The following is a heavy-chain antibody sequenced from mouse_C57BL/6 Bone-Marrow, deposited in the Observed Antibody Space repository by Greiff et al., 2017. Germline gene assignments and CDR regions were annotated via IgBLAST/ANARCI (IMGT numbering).Heavy chain of an antibody. CDR1: GYTFTSYW. CDR2: IDPSDSYT. Sequence: QVQLQQPGAELVRPGTSVKLSCKASGYTFTSYWMHWVKQRPGQGLEWIGVIDPSDSYTNYNQKFKGKATLTVDTSSSTAYMQLSSLTSEDSAVYYCARRVYDYDGWFAYWGQGTLVTVSA. D-gene: IGHD2-4*01. V-gene: IGHV1-59*01. J-gene: IGHJ3*01. CDR3: ARRVYDYDGWFAY.